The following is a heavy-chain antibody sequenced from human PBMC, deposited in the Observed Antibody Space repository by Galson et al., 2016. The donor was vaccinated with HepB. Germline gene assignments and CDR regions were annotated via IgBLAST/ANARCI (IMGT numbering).Heavy chain of an antibody. CDR3: ARESNPYAYNGIWSGYFFALDM. CDR2: IHIDGSST. V-gene: IGHV3-74*01. Sequence: LSLSCAVSGFTFSSYWMHWVRQAPGKGLVWVSRIHIDGSSTNYADSVKGRFTISRDNTKNTLYLQMDSLRAEDTAVYYCARESNPYAYNGIWSGYFFALDMWGQGTMVTVSA. J-gene: IGHJ3*02. CDR1: GFTFSSYW. D-gene: IGHD3-3*01.